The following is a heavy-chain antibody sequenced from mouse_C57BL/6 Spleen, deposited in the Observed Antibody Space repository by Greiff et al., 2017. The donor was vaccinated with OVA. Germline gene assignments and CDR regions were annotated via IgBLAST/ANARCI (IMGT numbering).Heavy chain of an antibody. CDR1: GYSITSGYY. CDR2: ISYDGSN. V-gene: IGHV3-6*01. Sequence: ESGPGLVKPSQSLSLTCSVTGYSITSGYYWNWIRQFPGNKLEWMGYISYDGSNNNNPSLKNRISITRDTSQNQFLLKLNSLTTKDTATYYWASYYSRMYFDVWGTGTTVTVSS. CDR3: ASYYSRMYFDV. J-gene: IGHJ1*03. D-gene: IGHD2-12*01.